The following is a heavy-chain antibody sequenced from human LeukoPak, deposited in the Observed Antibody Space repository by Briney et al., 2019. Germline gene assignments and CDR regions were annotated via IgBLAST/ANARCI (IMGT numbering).Heavy chain of an antibody. CDR3: AREACRRCRDTPMVRLYGMDV. CDR1: GGTFSSYA. V-gene: IGHV1-69*13. Sequence: SVTVSCTASGGTFSSYAISWVRQAPGQGLEWMGGIIPIFGTANYAQKFQGRVTITADESTSTAYMELSSLRSEDTAVYYCAREACRRCRDTPMVRLYGMDVWGQGTTVTVS. J-gene: IGHJ6*02. CDR2: IIPIFGTA. D-gene: IGHD5-18*01.